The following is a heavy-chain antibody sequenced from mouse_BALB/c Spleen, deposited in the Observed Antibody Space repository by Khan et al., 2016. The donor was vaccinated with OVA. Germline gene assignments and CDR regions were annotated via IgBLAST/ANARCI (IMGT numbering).Heavy chain of an antibody. V-gene: IGHV3-2*02. CDR1: GYSITSDYA. D-gene: IGHD1-2*01. Sequence: QLEESGPGLVKPSQSLSLTCTVTGYSITSDYAWNWIRQFPGNKLEWMGYISYSGTTSYNPSLKSRISITRDTSKNQFFLQLNSVTSEDTATYYGARQNYYGDAMDYWGQGTSVTVSS. J-gene: IGHJ4*01. CDR3: ARQNYYGDAMDY. CDR2: ISYSGTT.